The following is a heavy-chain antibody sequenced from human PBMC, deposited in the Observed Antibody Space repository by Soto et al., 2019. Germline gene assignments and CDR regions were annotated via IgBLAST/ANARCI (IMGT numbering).Heavy chain of an antibody. CDR1: GFTFGARS. J-gene: IGHJ4*02. D-gene: IGHD1-1*01. CDR3: ARGELDRTIDY. CDR2: ISGRSTTI. V-gene: IGHV3-48*02. Sequence: GGSLRLSXVASGFTFGARSMNWVRQAPGKGLEWVSYISGRSTTIYYADSVKGRFTISRDNAKNSLHLQMNSLRDEDTAVYYCARGELDRTIDYWGQGTLVTVSS.